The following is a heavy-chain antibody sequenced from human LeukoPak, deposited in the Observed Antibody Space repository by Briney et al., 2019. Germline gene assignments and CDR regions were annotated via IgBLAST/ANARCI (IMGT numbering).Heavy chain of an antibody. V-gene: IGHV1-69*04. CDR3: ARDKYSSGWTAYYYYGMDV. D-gene: IGHD6-19*01. J-gene: IGHJ6*02. CDR1: GGTFSSYA. CDR2: IIPILGIA. Sequence: SVKVSCKASGGTFSSYAISWVRQAPGQGLEWMGSIIPILGIANYAQKFQGRVTITADKSTSTAYMELSSLRSEDTAVYYCARDKYSSGWTAYYYYGMDVWGQGTTVTVSS.